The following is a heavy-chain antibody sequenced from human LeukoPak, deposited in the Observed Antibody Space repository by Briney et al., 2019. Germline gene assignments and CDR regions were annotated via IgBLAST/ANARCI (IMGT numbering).Heavy chain of an antibody. CDR1: GGSISSGSYY. CDR3: ARHILRYFDWSYDAFDI. Sequence: SETLSLTRTVSGGSISSGSYYWSWIRQPAGKGLEWIGRIYTSGSTNYNPSLKSRVTISVDTSKNQFSLKLSSVTAADTAVYYCARHILRYFDWSYDAFDIWGQGTMVTVSS. CDR2: IYTSGST. J-gene: IGHJ3*02. V-gene: IGHV4-61*02. D-gene: IGHD3-9*01.